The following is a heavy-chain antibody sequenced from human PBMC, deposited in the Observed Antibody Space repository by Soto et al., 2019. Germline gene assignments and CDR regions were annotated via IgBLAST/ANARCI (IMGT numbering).Heavy chain of an antibody. D-gene: IGHD2-2*01. J-gene: IGHJ6*02. CDR3: ARGRRYCTTTSCYPPALFPYGMDV. V-gene: IGHV1-8*01. CDR2: INPDSDNT. CDR1: GYTFTNYD. Sequence: ASVKVSFKTSGYTFTNYDINWVRQAAGQGLEWMGWINPDSDNTGYAQKFQGRVTMTRDTSISTAYMELNSLRSEDTAVYYCARGRRYCTTTSCYPPALFPYGMDVWGQGTTVTVSS.